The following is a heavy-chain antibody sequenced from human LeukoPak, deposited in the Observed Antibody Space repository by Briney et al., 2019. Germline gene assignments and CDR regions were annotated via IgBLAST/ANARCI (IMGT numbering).Heavy chain of an antibody. CDR3: ARDLNYGGKRVLVIGPFDY. CDR2: ISTSSSYI. Sequence: GGSLRLSCAASGFIFSSYSMSWVRQAPGKGLEWVSSISTSSSYIYYADSVKGRFTISRDNAKNSLYLHMNSLRAEDTAVYYCARDLNYGGKRVLVIGPFDYWGQGTLVTVSS. D-gene: IGHD4-23*01. V-gene: IGHV3-21*01. J-gene: IGHJ4*02. CDR1: GFIFSSYS.